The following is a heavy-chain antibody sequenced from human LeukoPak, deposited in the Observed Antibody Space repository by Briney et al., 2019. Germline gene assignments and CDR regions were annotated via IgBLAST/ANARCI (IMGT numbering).Heavy chain of an antibody. CDR3: ARDQPDLLY. V-gene: IGHV1-2*02. CDR2: INPNSGDT. CDR1: GYSFTDCY. J-gene: IGHJ4*02. Sequence: VSVTLSCKAAGYSFTDCYVHWVRQAPGQGLEWMGCINPNSGDTNYAQKFQGRVTMTRDTSISTAYMELSRLRSDDTAVYYCARDQPDLLYWGQRTL.